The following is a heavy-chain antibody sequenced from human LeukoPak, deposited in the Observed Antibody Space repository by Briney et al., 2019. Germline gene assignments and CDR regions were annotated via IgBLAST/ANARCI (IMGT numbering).Heavy chain of an antibody. CDR2: IIPILGIA. CDR3: AREGGGAVAGTGY. Sequence: GASVKVSCKASGGTFSSYAISWVRQAPGQGLEWMGRIIPILGIANYAQKFQGRVTITADKSTSTAYMELSSLRSEDTAVYYRAREGGGAVAGTGYWGQGTLVTVSS. CDR1: GGTFSSYA. D-gene: IGHD6-19*01. J-gene: IGHJ4*02. V-gene: IGHV1-69*04.